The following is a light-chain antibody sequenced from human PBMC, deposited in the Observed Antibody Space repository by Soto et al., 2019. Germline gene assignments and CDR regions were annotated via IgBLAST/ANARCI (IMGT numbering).Light chain of an antibody. J-gene: IGLJ2*01. Sequence: QAVVTQTPSVSGAPGQKITMSCTGSSSNIGAGYDVHWYQQIPGAAPRLLIYADNNWPSGVPDRFSASKSGTSASLAITGLQGEDEANYYCQSYDTSLSGVIFGAGTQLTVL. CDR2: ADN. V-gene: IGLV1-40*01. CDR3: QSYDTSLSGVI. CDR1: SSNIGAGYD.